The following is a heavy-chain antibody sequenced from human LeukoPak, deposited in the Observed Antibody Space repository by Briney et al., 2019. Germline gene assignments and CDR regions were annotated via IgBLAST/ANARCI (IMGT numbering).Heavy chain of an antibody. CDR1: RGSISSGSYY. CDR2: IYTSGST. D-gene: IGHD6-13*01. CDR3: ARVGGIAAADKYYFDY. V-gene: IGHV4-61*02. Sequence: SETLSLTCTVSRGSISSGSYYWSWIRQPAGKGLEWIGRIYTSGSTNYNPSLKSRVTTSVDTSKNQFSLKLSSVTAADTAVYYCARVGGIAAADKYYFDYWGQGTLVTVSS. J-gene: IGHJ4*02.